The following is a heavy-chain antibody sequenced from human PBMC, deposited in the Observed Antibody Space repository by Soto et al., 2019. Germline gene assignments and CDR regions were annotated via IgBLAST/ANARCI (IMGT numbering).Heavy chain of an antibody. V-gene: IGHV4-4*02. J-gene: IGHJ5*02. D-gene: IGHD3-22*01. Sequence: PSETLSLTCAVSGGSISSSNWWSWVRQPPGKGLEWIGEIYHSGSTNYNPSLKSRVTISVDKSKNQFSLKLSSVTAADTAVYYCARDLRMYYYDSSGYYYSWFDPWGQGTLVTVSS. CDR3: ARDLRMYYYDSSGYYYSWFDP. CDR1: GGSISSSNW. CDR2: IYHSGST.